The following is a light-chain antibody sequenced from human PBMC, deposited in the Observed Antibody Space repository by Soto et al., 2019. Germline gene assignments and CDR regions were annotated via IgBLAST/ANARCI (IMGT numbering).Light chain of an antibody. J-gene: IGLJ2*01. V-gene: IGLV1-51*01. CDR3: GTWDSILSADVV. Sequence: QSVLTQPPSVSAAPGQKVTISCSGSSSNIGNNYVSWYQQLPGTAPKLLIYDNNKRPSGIPDRFSGSKSGTSATLGITGLQTGDEADYYCGTWDSILSADVVFGGGTTLTVL. CDR1: SSNIGNNY. CDR2: DNN.